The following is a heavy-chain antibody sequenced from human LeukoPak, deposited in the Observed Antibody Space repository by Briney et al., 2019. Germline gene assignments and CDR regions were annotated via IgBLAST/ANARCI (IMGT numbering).Heavy chain of an antibody. J-gene: IGHJ5*02. D-gene: IGHD6-19*01. CDR1: GFAFSNHA. CDR2: ISGDGGRT. CDR3: AKLYSSGWLGLSS. V-gene: IGHV3-23*01. Sequence: GGSLRLSCAASGFAFSNHAMSWVRQAPGKGLEWVSGISGDGGRTWYADSVKGRFTISRDNSKNTLYLQMSSLRDEGTAVYYCAKLYSSGWLGLSSWGQGTLVTVSS.